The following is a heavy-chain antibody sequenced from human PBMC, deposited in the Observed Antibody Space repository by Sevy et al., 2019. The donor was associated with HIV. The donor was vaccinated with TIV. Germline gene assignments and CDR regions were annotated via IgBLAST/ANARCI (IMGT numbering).Heavy chain of an antibody. CDR3: AKDLAQGGTLNFYYYGMDF. Sequence: GGSLRLSCIASGFNFNDYAMHWVRQVPGKGLEWVSGINWFGTIIGYGDSVKRRFTISRDNARKSVYLEMNSLSPEDTALYYCAKDLAQGGTLNFYYYGMDFWGQGTTVTVSS. CDR2: INWFGTII. V-gene: IGHV3-9*01. D-gene: IGHD3-16*01. CDR1: GFNFNDYA. J-gene: IGHJ6*02.